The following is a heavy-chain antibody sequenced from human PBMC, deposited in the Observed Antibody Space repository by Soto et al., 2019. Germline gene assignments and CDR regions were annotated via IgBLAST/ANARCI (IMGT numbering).Heavy chain of an antibody. D-gene: IGHD2-15*01. CDR3: ARGYCSGGSCYGELYYYYGMDV. Sequence: GASVKVSCKASGGTFSSYAISWVRQAPGQGLEWMGGITPIFGTANYAQKFQGRVTITADESTSTAYMELSSLRSEDTAVYYCARGYCSGGSCYGELYYYYGMDVWGQGTTVTVSS. CDR1: GGTFSSYA. CDR2: ITPIFGTA. J-gene: IGHJ6*02. V-gene: IGHV1-69*13.